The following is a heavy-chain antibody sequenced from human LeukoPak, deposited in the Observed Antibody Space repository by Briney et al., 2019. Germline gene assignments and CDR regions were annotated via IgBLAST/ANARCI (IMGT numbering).Heavy chain of an antibody. J-gene: IGHJ4*02. CDR1: RYCFTTYW. Sequence: PGESLQISCNGSRYCFTTYWICWVRQKPGKGLEWMGIVYPGDSESRYSPSFQGQVSISADRYISTASLQWSSLQASDTAMYYCARLLASSGWYYFDYWGQGTLVTVSS. V-gene: IGHV5-51*01. CDR3: ARLLASSGWYYFDY. CDR2: VYPGDSES. D-gene: IGHD6-19*01.